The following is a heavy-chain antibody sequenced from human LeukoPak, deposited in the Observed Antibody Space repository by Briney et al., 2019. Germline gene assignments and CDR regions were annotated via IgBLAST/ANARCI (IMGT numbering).Heavy chain of an antibody. V-gene: IGHV1-2*02. J-gene: IGHJ5*02. CDR1: GYTFTGYY. Sequence: ASVKVSCKASGYTFTGYYMHWVRQAPGQGLEWMGWINPNSGGTNYAQKFQGRVTMTRDTSISTAYMELSRLRSDDTAVYCCARIPPRDNWFDPWGQGTLVTVSS. CDR2: INPNSGGT. CDR3: ARIPPRDNWFDP.